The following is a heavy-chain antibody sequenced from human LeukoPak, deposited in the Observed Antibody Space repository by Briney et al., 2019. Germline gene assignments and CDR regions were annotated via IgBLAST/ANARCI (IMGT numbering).Heavy chain of an antibody. CDR3: ARDRGYSGYDWVCFDP. D-gene: IGHD5-12*01. CDR1: GFTFSDYY. V-gene: IGHV3-11*01. CDR2: ISSSGSTI. J-gene: IGHJ5*02. Sequence: PGGSLRFSCAASGFTFSDYYMSWIRQAPGKGLEWVSYISSSGSTIYYADSVKGRFTISRDNAKNSLYLQMNSLRAEDTAVYYCARDRGYSGYDWVCFDPWGQGTLVTVSS.